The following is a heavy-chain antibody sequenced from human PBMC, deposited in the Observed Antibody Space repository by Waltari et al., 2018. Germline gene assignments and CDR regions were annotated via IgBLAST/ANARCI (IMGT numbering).Heavy chain of an antibody. V-gene: IGHV4-34*01. CDR1: GGSFSGYY. CDR3: ARGRVRITIFGVVITAGRGYFDY. J-gene: IGHJ4*02. Sequence: QVQLQQWGAGLLKPSETLSLTCAVYGGSFSGYYWSWIRRPPGKGREWIGEINHSGSTNYNPSLKSRVTISVDTSKNQFSLKLSSVTAADTAVYYCARGRVRITIFGVVITAGRGYFDYWGQGTLVTVSS. D-gene: IGHD3-3*01. CDR2: INHSGST.